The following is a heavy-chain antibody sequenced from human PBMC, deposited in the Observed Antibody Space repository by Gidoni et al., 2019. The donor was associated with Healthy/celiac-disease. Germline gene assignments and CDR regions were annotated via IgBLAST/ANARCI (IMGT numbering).Heavy chain of an antibody. CDR3: AKDGAAYCGGDCFSLDY. J-gene: IGHJ4*02. Sequence: EVQLVESGGVVVQPAGILRLSCAASGLPFADSTMHWVRQAPGKGLEWVSLISWDGGSTYYADSVKGRVTISRDNSKNSLYLQMNSLRTEDTALYYCAKDGAAYCGGDCFSLDYWGQGTLVTVSS. V-gene: IGHV3-43*01. D-gene: IGHD2-21*02. CDR2: ISWDGGST. CDR1: GLPFADST.